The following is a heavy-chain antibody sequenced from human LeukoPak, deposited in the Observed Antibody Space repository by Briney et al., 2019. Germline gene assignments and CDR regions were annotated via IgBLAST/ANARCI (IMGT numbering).Heavy chain of an antibody. CDR2: VSGSGGST. V-gene: IGHV3-23*01. CDR3: AKHLQPHDPLRYFDWLLIDY. Sequence: PGGSLRLSCAASGFTFSSYAMSWVRQAPGKGLEWVSAVSGSGGSTYYADSVKGRFTISRDNSKNTLYLQMNSLRTEDTAVYYCAKHLQPHDPLRYFDWLLIDYWGQGTLVTVSS. J-gene: IGHJ4*02. D-gene: IGHD3-9*01. CDR1: GFTFSSYA.